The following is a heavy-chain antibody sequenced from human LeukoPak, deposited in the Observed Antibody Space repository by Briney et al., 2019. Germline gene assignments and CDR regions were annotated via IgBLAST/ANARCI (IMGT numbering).Heavy chain of an antibody. CDR2: INHSGST. V-gene: IGHV4-34*01. CDR3: AREAGSYDSSGYYSLYYSFDY. D-gene: IGHD3-22*01. CDR1: GGSFSGYY. J-gene: IGHJ4*02. Sequence: SETLSLTCAVYGGSFSGYYWSWIRQPPGKGLEWIGEINHSGSTNYNPSLKSRVTISVDTSKNQFSLKLSSVTAADTAVYYCAREAGSYDSSGYYSLYYSFDYWGQGTLVTVSS.